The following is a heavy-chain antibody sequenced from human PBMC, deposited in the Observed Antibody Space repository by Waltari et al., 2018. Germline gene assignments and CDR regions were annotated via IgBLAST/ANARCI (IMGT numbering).Heavy chain of an antibody. V-gene: IGHV1-24*01. Sequence: QVQLLQSGAEVKKPGASVKVSCKVSGYSLTNLFIHWVRQAPGKGLEWMGGLEPADGERSYAQSFRGRVTMTEDTSTDTAYMALSSLGSDDTAVYYCTIHGSRYWGQGTLVSVSS. J-gene: IGHJ4*02. CDR2: LEPADGER. CDR1: GYSLTNLF. D-gene: IGHD6-13*01. CDR3: TIHGSRY.